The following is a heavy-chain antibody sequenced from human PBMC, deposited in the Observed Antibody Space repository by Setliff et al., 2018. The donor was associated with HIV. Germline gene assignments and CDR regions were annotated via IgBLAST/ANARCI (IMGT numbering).Heavy chain of an antibody. V-gene: IGHV4-4*09. CDR3: ARVPVAGANWFDP. J-gene: IGHJ5*02. D-gene: IGHD2-21*01. CDR2: IYTSGST. Sequence: SETLSLTCTVSGGSISSYYWSWIRQPPGKGLEWIRYIYTSGSTNYNPSLKSRFTISVDTSKNLFSLKLISVTAADQGVYYCARVPVAGANWFDPWGLETLVTVSS. CDR1: GGSISSYY.